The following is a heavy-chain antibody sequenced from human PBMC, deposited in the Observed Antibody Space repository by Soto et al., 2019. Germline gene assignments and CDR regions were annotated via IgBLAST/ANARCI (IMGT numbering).Heavy chain of an antibody. V-gene: IGHV1-2*02. J-gene: IGHJ4*02. CDR3: ARTKTNDG. CDR1: GYTSTGYY. CDR2: INTNSGGT. Sequence: ASVKVSCKASGYTSTGYYIHWVRQAPGQGLEWMGWINTNSGGTNYAQKFQGRVTMTRDTSISTAYMELSRLTSDDTAVYYCARTKTNDGWGQGTLVTVSS.